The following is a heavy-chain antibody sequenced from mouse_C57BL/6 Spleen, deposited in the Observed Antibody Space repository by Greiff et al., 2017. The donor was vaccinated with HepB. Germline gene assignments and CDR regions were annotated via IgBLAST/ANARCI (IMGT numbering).Heavy chain of an antibody. CDR2: ISDGGSYT. V-gene: IGHV5-4*01. Sequence: DVQLVESGGGLVKPGGSLKLSCAASGFTFSSYAMSWVRQTPEKRLEWVATISDGGSYTYYPDNVKGRFTISRDNAKNNLYLEMSHLKSEDTAMYYCAREYYYGSSSFAYWGQGTLVTVSA. CDR3: AREYYYGSSSFAY. CDR1: GFTFSSYA. J-gene: IGHJ3*01. D-gene: IGHD1-1*01.